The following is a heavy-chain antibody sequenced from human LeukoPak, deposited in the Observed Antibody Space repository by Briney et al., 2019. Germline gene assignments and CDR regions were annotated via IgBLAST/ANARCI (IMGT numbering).Heavy chain of an antibody. D-gene: IGHD3-10*01. CDR1: GFTFSSYS. V-gene: IGHV3-21*01. CDR2: ISSSSSYI. CDR3: ARGRSGSGSYPDAFDI. J-gene: IGHJ3*02. Sequence: PGGSLRLSCAASGFTFSSYSMNWVRQAPGKGLEWVSSISSSSSYIYYADSVKGRSTISRDNAKNSLYLQMNSLRAEDTAVYYCARGRSGSGSYPDAFDIWGQGTMVTVSS.